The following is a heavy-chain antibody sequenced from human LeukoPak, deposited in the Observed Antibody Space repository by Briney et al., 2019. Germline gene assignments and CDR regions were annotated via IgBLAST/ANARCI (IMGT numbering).Heavy chain of an antibody. J-gene: IGHJ4*02. CDR2: INHSGST. Sequence: PSETLSLTCAVYGGSFSGYYWSWIRQPPGKGLEWIGEINHSGSTNYNPSLKSRVTISVDTSKNQFSLKLSSGTAADTAVYYCARGHRGEFDYWGQGTLVTVSS. CDR3: ARGHRGEFDY. V-gene: IGHV4-34*01. CDR1: GGSFSGYY.